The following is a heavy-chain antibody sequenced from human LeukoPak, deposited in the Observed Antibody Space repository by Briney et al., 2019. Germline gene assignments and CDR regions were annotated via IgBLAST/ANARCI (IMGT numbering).Heavy chain of an antibody. Sequence: SETLSLTCTVSGGSISSSSYYWGWIRQPPGKGLEWIGSIYYSGSTYYNPSLKSRVTISVDTSKNQFSLKLSSVTAADMAVYYCAYHSSSGWTYWGQGTLVTVSS. CDR2: IYYSGST. CDR3: AYHSSSGWTY. D-gene: IGHD6-19*01. J-gene: IGHJ4*02. V-gene: IGHV4-39*01. CDR1: GGSISSSSYY.